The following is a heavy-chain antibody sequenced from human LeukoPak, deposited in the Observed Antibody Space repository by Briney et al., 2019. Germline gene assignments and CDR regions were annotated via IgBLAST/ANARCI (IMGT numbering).Heavy chain of an antibody. Sequence: GGSLRLSCAASGFTFDDHAMHWVRQAPGKGLEWVSGISWNSGSIGYADSVKGRFTISRDNAKNSLYLQMNSLRAEDTAVYYCASNMRFLEWLSLFDYWGQGTLVTVSS. J-gene: IGHJ4*02. CDR2: ISWNSGSI. CDR1: GFTFDDHA. CDR3: ASNMRFLEWLSLFDY. D-gene: IGHD3-3*01. V-gene: IGHV3-9*01.